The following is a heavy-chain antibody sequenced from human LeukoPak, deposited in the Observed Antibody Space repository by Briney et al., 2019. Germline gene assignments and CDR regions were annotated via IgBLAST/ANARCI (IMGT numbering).Heavy chain of an antibody. CDR1: GGSISSDY. Sequence: SETLSLTCTVSGGSISSDYWSWIRQPPGKGLEWIGYIYYRGSTNYNPSLKSRVTISVDTSKNQFSLKLSSVTAADTAVYYCVGAGYGLGGEVYDSSGYYYSFDYWGQGTLVTVSS. D-gene: IGHD3-22*01. CDR2: IYYRGST. V-gene: IGHV4-59*12. CDR3: VGAGYGLGGEVYDSSGYYYSFDY. J-gene: IGHJ4*02.